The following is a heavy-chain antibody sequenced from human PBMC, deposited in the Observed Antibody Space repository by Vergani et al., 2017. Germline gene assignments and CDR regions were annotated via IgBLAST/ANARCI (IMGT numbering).Heavy chain of an antibody. V-gene: IGHV3-7*03. CDR1: GFTFSSYW. D-gene: IGHD3-10*01. Sequence: EVQLVESGGGLVQPGGSLRLSCAASGFTFSSYWMSWVRQAPGKGLEWVANIKQDGSEKYDVDSVKGRFTISRDNAKNSLYLKMNSLRAEDTAVYYCARDSYGNWYFDLWGRGTLVTVSS. CDR3: ARDSYGNWYFDL. J-gene: IGHJ2*01. CDR2: IKQDGSEK.